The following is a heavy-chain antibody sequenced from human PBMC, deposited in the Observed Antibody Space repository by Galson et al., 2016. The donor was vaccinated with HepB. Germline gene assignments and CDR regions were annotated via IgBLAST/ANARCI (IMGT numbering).Heavy chain of an antibody. D-gene: IGHD3-16*01. CDR3: SKDVLVYFVWGNFRRGYRYGLDV. Sequence: SVKVSCKASGYTFSDYAISWVRQAPGQGLEWVGSISGYSGNTKNAQKFQGRVTLTHTYPDKANLELRSLRSDDTAVYYYSKDVLVYFVWGNFRRGYRYGLDVWGQGTTVTVSS. V-gene: IGHV1-18*01. CDR2: ISGYSGNT. CDR1: GYTFSDYA. J-gene: IGHJ6*02.